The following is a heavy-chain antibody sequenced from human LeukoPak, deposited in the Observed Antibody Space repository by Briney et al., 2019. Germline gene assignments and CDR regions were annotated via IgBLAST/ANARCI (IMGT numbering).Heavy chain of an antibody. J-gene: IGHJ5*02. CDR1: GVTFSSYA. V-gene: IGHV1-69*04. Sequence: SVKVSCKASGVTFSSYAISWVRQAPGQGLEWMGRIMPILGIANYAQKFQGRVTITADKSTSTAYMELSSLRSEDTAVYYCASVLSAIAVAGSCDPWGQGTLVTVSS. CDR3: ASVLSAIAVAGSCDP. CDR2: IMPILGIA. D-gene: IGHD6-19*01.